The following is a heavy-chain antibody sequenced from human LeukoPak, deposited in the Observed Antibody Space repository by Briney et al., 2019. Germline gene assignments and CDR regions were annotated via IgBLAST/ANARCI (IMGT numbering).Heavy chain of an antibody. Sequence: GGSLRLSCAASGFTFSSYGMHWVRQAPGKGLEWVAVVSSDGSIDYYADSVRGRFTVSRDNSKNTMYLQANSLRAEDTAVYYCTREGMGTTFSAWFDPWGQGTLVTVSS. V-gene: IGHV3-30*03. J-gene: IGHJ5*02. CDR1: GFTFSSYG. D-gene: IGHD1-7*01. CDR3: TREGMGTTFSAWFDP. CDR2: VSSDGSID.